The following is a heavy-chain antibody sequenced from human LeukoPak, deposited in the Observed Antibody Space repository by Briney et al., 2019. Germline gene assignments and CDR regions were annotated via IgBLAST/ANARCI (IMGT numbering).Heavy chain of an antibody. CDR1: GFTFSSYA. D-gene: IGHD3-22*01. CDR3: AGPPSNYDSSGYPVG. V-gene: IGHV3-30*04. CDR2: ISYDGSNK. J-gene: IGHJ4*02. Sequence: PGGSLRLSCAASGFTFSSYAMHWVRQAPGKGLEWVAVISYDGSNKYYADSVKGRFTISRDNAKNSLYLQMNSLRAEDTAVYYCAGPPSNYDSSGYPVGWGQGTLVTVSS.